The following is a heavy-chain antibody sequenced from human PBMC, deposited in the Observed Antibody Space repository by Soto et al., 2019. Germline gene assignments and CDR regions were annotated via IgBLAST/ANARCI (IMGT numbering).Heavy chain of an antibody. CDR3: AREGQRGGMTTGAESVDY. V-gene: IGHV1-2*02. Sequence: QVQLVQSGAEVKKPGASVKVSCKASGYTFTGYYMHWVRQAPGQGLEWMGWINPNSGGTNDAQKWQGGGTMTRDTAISTGDMERSRLRSDDTAVYYGAREGQRGGMTTGAESVDYGGQGTLVTVSS. CDR1: GYTFTGYY. CDR2: INPNSGGT. J-gene: IGHJ4*02. D-gene: IGHD4-4*01.